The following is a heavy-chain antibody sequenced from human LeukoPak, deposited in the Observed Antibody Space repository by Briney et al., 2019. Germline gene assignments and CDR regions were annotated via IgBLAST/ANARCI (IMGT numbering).Heavy chain of an antibody. CDR3: ARLDGDYVHYFDY. CDR2: IYYSGTT. D-gene: IGHD4-17*01. J-gene: IGHJ4*02. V-gene: IGHV4-39*02. Sequence: PSETLSLTCTVSGGSISSSSYYWGWIRQPPGKGLEWIGTIYYSGTTYYNPSLKSRVTISVDTSKNHFSLKLSSVTAADTAVYYCARLDGDYVHYFDYWGQGTLVTVSS. CDR1: GGSISSSSYY.